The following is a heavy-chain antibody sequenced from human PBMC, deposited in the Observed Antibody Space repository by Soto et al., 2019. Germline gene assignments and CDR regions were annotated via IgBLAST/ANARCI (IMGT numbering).Heavy chain of an antibody. D-gene: IGHD5-12*01. CDR2: INHSGST. CDR3: ARGQKVMSRSRWLQGILAKSREGFDY. V-gene: IGHV4-34*01. CDR1: GGSFSGYY. J-gene: IGHJ4*02. Sequence: SETLSLTCAVYGGSFSGYYWSWIRQPPGKGLEWIGEINHSGSTNYNPSLKSRVTISVDTSKNQFSLKLSSVTAADTAVYYCARGQKVMSRSRWLQGILAKSREGFDYWGQGTLVTVSS.